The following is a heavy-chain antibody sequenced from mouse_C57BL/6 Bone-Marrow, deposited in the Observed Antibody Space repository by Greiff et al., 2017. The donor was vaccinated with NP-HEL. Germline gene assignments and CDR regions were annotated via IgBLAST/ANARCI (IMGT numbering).Heavy chain of an antibody. CDR2: IDPENGDT. J-gene: IGHJ4*01. CDR1: GFNIKDDY. V-gene: IGHV14-4*01. D-gene: IGHD1-1*01. CDR3: TTGEGYYGYAMDY. Sequence: EVQLQQSGAELVRPGASVKLSCTASGFNIKDDYMHWVKQRPEQGLEWIGWIDPENGDTEYASKFQGKATITADTSSNTAYLQLSSLTSEDTAVYYCTTGEGYYGYAMDYWGQGTSVTVSS.